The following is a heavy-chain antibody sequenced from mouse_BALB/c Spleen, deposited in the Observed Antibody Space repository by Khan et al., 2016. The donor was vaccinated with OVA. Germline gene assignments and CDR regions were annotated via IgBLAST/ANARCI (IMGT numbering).Heavy chain of an antibody. CDR1: GYTFTSYW. Sequence: VQLQESGAELAKPGASVKMSCKASGYTFTSYWMHWVKQRPGQGLEWIGYINPTTDYTEYNQIFKDKATLTADKSSSTAYMQLSSLTSEDSAVYYWVNHGSSSAWFTYWGQGTLGTVSA. CDR3: VNHGSSSAWFTY. V-gene: IGHV1-7*01. D-gene: IGHD1-1*01. CDR2: INPTTDYT. J-gene: IGHJ3*01.